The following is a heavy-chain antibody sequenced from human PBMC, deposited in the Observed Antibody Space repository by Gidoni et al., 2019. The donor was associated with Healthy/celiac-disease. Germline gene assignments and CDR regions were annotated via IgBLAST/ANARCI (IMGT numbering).Heavy chain of an antibody. CDR2: ISYDGSNK. D-gene: IGHD4-4*01. V-gene: IGHV3-30*03. Sequence: QVQLVESGGGVVQPGRSLRLSCAASGFSFRSYGLHWVRLAPGKGLEWVAVISYDGSNKYYADSVKGRFTISRDNSKNTLYLQMNSLRAEDTAVYYCASDRGVHGTHDYRYYYYYGMDVWGQGTTVTVSS. J-gene: IGHJ6*02. CDR1: GFSFRSYG. CDR3: ASDRGVHGTHDYRYYYYYGMDV.